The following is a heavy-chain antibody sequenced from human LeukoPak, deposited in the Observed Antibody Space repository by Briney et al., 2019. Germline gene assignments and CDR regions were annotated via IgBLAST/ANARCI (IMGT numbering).Heavy chain of an antibody. D-gene: IGHD5-18*01. V-gene: IGHV4-34*01. J-gene: IGHJ6*03. CDR3: ASVDTAGYYYYYMDV. Sequence: SETLSLTCAVYGGSFSGYYWSWIRQPPGKGLEWIGEINHSGSTNYNPSLKSRVTISVDTSKNQFSLKLSSVTAADRAVYYCASVDTAGYYYYYMDVWGKGTTVTVSS. CDR1: GGSFSGYY. CDR2: INHSGST.